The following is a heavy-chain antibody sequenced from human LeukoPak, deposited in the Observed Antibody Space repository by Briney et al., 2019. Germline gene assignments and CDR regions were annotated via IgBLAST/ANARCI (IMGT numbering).Heavy chain of an antibody. CDR2: ISGDGGST. Sequence: PGGSLRLSCAASGFTFDDYAMHWVRQAPGKGLEWVSLISGDGGSTYYADSVKGRFTISRDNSKNSLYLQMNSLRTEDTALYYCALHTKTYSSGWPNFDYWDQGTLVTVSS. V-gene: IGHV3-43*02. J-gene: IGHJ4*02. CDR3: ALHTKTYSSGWPNFDY. D-gene: IGHD6-19*01. CDR1: GFTFDDYA.